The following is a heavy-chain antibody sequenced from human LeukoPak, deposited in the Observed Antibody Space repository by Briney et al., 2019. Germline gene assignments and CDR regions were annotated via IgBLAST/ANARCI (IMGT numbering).Heavy chain of an antibody. J-gene: IGHJ5*02. D-gene: IGHD4-11*01. Sequence: SETLSLTCTVSGYSISSGYYWGWIRPPPGKGLEWIGSIYHSGSTYYNPSLKSRVTISVDTSKNQFSLKLSSVTAADTAVYYCARDDYSSYVGDWFDPWGQGTLVTVSS. CDR3: ARDDYSSYVGDWFDP. CDR1: GYSISSGYY. V-gene: IGHV4-38-2*02. CDR2: IYHSGST.